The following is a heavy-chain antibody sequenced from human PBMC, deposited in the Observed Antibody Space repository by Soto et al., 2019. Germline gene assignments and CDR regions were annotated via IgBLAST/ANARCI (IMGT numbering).Heavy chain of an antibody. J-gene: IGHJ4*02. D-gene: IGHD3-22*01. CDR1: GFTFSDYY. Sequence: GGSLRLSCAASGFTFSDYYMSWIRQAPGKGLEWVSYISSSSSIIYYADSVKGRFTISRDNARNSLYLQLNSLRAEDTAVYYCARDQGYYDSSGYFDYWGQGTLVTVSS. CDR3: ARDQGYYDSSGYFDY. V-gene: IGHV3-11*01. CDR2: ISSSSSII.